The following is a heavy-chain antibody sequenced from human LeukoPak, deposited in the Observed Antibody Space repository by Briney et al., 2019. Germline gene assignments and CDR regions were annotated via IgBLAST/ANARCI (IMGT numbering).Heavy chain of an antibody. J-gene: IGHJ6*03. CDR3: ARERRGIVVVPADMDV. V-gene: IGHV4-61*02. Sequence: PSQTLSLTCTVSGGSISSGGYYWSWIRQHPGKGLEWIGRIYTSGSTNYNPSLKSRVTMSVDTSKNQFSLKLSSVTAADTAVYYCARERRGIVVVPADMDVWGKGTTVTVSS. CDR2: IYTSGST. CDR1: GGSISSGGYY. D-gene: IGHD2-2*01.